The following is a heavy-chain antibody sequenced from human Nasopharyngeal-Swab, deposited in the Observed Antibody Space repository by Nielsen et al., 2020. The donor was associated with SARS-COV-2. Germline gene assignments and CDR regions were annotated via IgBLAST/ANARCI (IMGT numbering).Heavy chain of an antibody. V-gene: IGHV4-39*07. Sequence: SETLSLTCTVSGGSISSSSYYWGWIRQPPGKGLEWIGSIYYSGSTYYNPSLKSRVTISVDTSKNQFSLKLSSVTAADTAVYYCARAYSSNWYDYWGQGTLVTVSS. CDR1: GGSISSSSYY. CDR3: ARAYSSNWYDY. D-gene: IGHD6-13*01. J-gene: IGHJ5*01. CDR2: IYYSGST.